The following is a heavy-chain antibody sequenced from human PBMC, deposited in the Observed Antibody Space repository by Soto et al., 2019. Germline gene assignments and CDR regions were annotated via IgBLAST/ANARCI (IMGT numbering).Heavy chain of an antibody. J-gene: IGHJ4*02. Sequence: SEALSLMCTVSGGSISSYYWRWIRQPPGKGLEWIGYIYNSGSTNYNPSPKSRVTISEDTSKSQFSLKVNSMTAADTAVYYCARYRREAVAGYTLDNWGQGILVTVSS. CDR2: IYNSGST. V-gene: IGHV4-59*01. CDR3: ARYRREAVAGYTLDN. D-gene: IGHD6-13*01. CDR1: GGSISSYY.